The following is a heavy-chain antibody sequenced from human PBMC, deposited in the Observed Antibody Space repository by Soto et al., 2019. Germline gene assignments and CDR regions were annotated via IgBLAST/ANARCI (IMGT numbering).Heavy chain of an antibody. V-gene: IGHV3-20*01. CDR3: ARKPHWQYWYFDL. J-gene: IGHJ2*01. Sequence: EVQLVESGGSVIRPGGSLRLSCAASGFAFQNHGMAWVRQVPGKGLEWVAGISGIGVNAGYADSVKGRFTISRDNGDNSLYLEINNLGVEDTALYHCARKPHWQYWYFDLWGRGTLVTVSS. CDR2: ISGIGVNA. D-gene: IGHD1-1*01. CDR1: GFAFQNHG.